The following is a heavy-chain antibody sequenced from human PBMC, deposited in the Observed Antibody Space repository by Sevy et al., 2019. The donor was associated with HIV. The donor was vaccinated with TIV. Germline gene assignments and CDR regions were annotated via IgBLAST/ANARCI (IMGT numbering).Heavy chain of an antibody. D-gene: IGHD3-16*02. CDR3: ASDRVMITFGGVIVGGQGNYYGMDV. CDR2: IYYSGST. CDR1: GGSISSGGYY. Sequence: SETLSLTCTVSGGSISSGGYYWSWIRQHPGKGREWIGYIYYSGSTYYNPSLKSRVTISVDTSKNQFSLKLSSVTAADTAVYHCASDRVMITFGGVIVGGQGNYYGMDVWGQGTTVTVSS. V-gene: IGHV4-31*03. J-gene: IGHJ6*02.